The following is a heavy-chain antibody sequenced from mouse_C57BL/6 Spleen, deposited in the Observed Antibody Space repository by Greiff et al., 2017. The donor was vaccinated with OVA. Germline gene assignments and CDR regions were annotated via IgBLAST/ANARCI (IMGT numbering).Heavy chain of an antibody. D-gene: IGHD2-4*01. Sequence: QVQLQQPGAELVKPGASVKMSCKASGYTFTSYWITWVKQRPGPGLEWIGDIYPGSGSTNYNEKFKSKATLTVDTSSSTAYMQLSSLTSEDSAVYYCARFRDYDDYAMDYWGQGTSVTVSS. CDR2: IYPGSGST. V-gene: IGHV1-55*01. J-gene: IGHJ4*01. CDR3: ARFRDYDDYAMDY. CDR1: GYTFTSYW.